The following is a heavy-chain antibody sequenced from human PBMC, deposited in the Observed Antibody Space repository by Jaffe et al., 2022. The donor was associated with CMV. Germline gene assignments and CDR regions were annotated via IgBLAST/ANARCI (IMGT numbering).Heavy chain of an antibody. V-gene: IGHV2-70*01. CDR3: ARAGYSSGWTVFDY. J-gene: IGHJ4*02. Sequence: QVTLRESGPALVKPTQTLTLTCTFSGFSLSTSGMCVSWIRQPPGKALEWLALIDWDDDKYYSTSLKTRLTISKDTSKNQVVLTMTNMDPVDTATYYCARAGYSSGWTVFDYWGQGTLVTVSS. D-gene: IGHD6-19*01. CDR1: GFSLSTSGMC. CDR2: IDWDDDK.